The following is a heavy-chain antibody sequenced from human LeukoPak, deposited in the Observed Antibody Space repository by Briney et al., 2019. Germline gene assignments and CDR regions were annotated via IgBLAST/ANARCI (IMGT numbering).Heavy chain of an antibody. V-gene: IGHV4-59*01. CDR2: IYYSGST. Sequence: SETLSLTCTVSGGSISSYYWSWIRQPPGKGLEWIGYIYYSGSTNYNPSLKSRVTISVDTSKNQFSLKLSSVTAADTAVYYCARDGKAAAAFDPWGQGTLVTVSS. CDR3: ARDGKAAAAFDP. CDR1: GGSISSYY. D-gene: IGHD6-13*01. J-gene: IGHJ5*02.